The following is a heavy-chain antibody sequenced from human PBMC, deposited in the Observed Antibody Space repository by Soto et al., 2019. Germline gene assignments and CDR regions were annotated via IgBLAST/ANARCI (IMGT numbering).Heavy chain of an antibody. Sequence: QVQVVQSGPEVKKPGASVKVSCTTSGYTFTSYGITWVRQAPGQGLEWMGWISPYNGDTNYAQNVQGRVTMTTDTPPAQAFLELTGLKSYDTGIIFRAGSSRPLFYWGRLFMDFRGQGTLITVSS. CDR3: AGSSRPLFYWGRLFMDF. V-gene: IGHV1-18*01. CDR1: GYTFTSYG. J-gene: IGHJ4*02. CDR2: ISPYNGDT. D-gene: IGHD3-16*01.